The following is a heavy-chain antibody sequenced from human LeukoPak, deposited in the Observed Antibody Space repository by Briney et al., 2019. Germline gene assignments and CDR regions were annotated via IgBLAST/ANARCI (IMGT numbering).Heavy chain of an antibody. V-gene: IGHV4-59*12. CDR3: ARVGDYALKD. J-gene: IGHJ4*02. Sequence: SETLPLTCTVSGGSISSYYWSWIRQPPGKGLEWIGYIYYSGSTNYNPSLKSRVTISVDTSKNQCTLKLSSVTAADTAVYYCARVGDYALKDWGQGTPVTVSS. CDR2: IYYSGST. CDR1: GGSISSYY. D-gene: IGHD3-16*01.